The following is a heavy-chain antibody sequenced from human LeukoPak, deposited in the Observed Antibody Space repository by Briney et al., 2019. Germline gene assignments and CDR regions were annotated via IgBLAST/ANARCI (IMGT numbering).Heavy chain of an antibody. CDR1: GGSISSYY. Sequence: ASETLSLTCTVSGGSISSYYWSWIRQPPGKGLEWIGYIYYSGSTNYNPSLKSRVTISVDTSKNQFSLKLSSVTAADTAVYYCARGYYYDSSGYYYYAFDIWGQGTMVTVSS. V-gene: IGHV4-59*01. CDR2: IYYSGST. J-gene: IGHJ3*02. D-gene: IGHD3-22*01. CDR3: ARGYYYDSSGYYYYAFDI.